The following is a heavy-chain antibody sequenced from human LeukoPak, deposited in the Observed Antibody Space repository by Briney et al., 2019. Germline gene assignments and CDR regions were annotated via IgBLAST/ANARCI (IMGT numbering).Heavy chain of an antibody. CDR1: GGSFSGYY. Sequence: SETLSLTCAVYGGSFSGYYWSWIRQPPGKGLEWIGRIYTSGSTNYNPSLKSRVTISVDTSKNQFSLKLSSVTAADTAVYYCARASSSSYYYYMDVWGKGTTVTVSS. CDR3: ARASSSSYYYYMDV. D-gene: IGHD6-6*01. J-gene: IGHJ6*03. V-gene: IGHV4-4*08. CDR2: IYTSGST.